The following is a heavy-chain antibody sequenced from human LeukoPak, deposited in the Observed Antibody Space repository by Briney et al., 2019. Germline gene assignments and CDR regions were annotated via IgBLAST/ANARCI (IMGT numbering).Heavy chain of an antibody. Sequence: NPSETLSLTCAVSGGSISSSNWWSWVRQPPGKGLEWIGEIYHSGSTNYNPSLESRVTISLDKSKNQFSLRLTSVTAADTAVYYCAREEIRSWFDPWGQGTLVTVSS. D-gene: IGHD5-24*01. CDR3: AREEIRSWFDP. CDR1: GGSISSSNW. J-gene: IGHJ5*02. V-gene: IGHV4-4*02. CDR2: IYHSGST.